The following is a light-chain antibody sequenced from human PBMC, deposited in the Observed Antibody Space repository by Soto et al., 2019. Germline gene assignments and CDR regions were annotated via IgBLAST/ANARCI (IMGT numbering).Light chain of an antibody. V-gene: IGKV3-20*01. CDR3: QQYGSSPWT. J-gene: IGKJ1*01. Sequence: IVLTQSPGTLSLSPGERATLSCRASQSIANNYLTWYQQKPGQAPRVLIYDASTRATGIPDRFSGSGSGTDFTLTISRLEPEDFAVYYCQQYGSSPWTFGQGTKVDNK. CDR2: DAS. CDR1: QSIANNY.